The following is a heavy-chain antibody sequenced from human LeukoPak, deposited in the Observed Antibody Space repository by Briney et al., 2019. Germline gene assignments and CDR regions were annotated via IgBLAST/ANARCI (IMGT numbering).Heavy chain of an antibody. CDR1: GYTFTRYY. J-gene: IGHJ4*02. V-gene: IGHV1-46*01. Sequence: ASVKVSCKASGYTFTRYYIHWVRQAPGQGLEWMGTINPSGGSTSYAQKFQGRVTMTWVTSTSTVYMELNSLRSEDTAVYYCARVHAESSLSAVIDIGYFDYWGQGTLVTVSS. CDR3: ARVHAESSLSAVIDIGYFDY. D-gene: IGHD2-21*01. CDR2: INPSGGST.